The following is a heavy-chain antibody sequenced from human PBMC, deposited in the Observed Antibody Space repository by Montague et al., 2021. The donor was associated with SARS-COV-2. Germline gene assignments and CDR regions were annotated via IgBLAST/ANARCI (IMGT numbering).Heavy chain of an antibody. CDR1: GGSISSGDYH. J-gene: IGHJ6*02. V-gene: IGHV4-61*09. CDR2: IYTLGST. Sequence: TLSLTCTVSGGSISSGDYHWSWVRQPAGKGLEWIGYIYTLGSTNYNPSLKSRVTISIDTSKNQFSLKLNSVTAADTAMYFCARQKLNGRSTYYYYHDMDVWGQGTTVSVSS. CDR3: ARQKLNGRSTYYYYHDMDV. D-gene: IGHD2-8*01.